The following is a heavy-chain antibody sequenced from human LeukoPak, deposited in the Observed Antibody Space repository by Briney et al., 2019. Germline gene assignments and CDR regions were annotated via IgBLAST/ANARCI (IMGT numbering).Heavy chain of an antibody. D-gene: IGHD2-15*01. CDR2: IWYDGSKR. CDR1: GFTFSSHG. CDR3: SRDPASSFDY. J-gene: IGHJ4*02. V-gene: IGHV3-33*01. Sequence: PGRSLRLSCAASGFTFSSHGMHWVRQAPGKGLEWVAVIWYDGSKRYYADSVKGRFTISRDDSKNTLYLQMNSLRDEDTAIYYFSRDPASSFDYWGRGTLVTVS.